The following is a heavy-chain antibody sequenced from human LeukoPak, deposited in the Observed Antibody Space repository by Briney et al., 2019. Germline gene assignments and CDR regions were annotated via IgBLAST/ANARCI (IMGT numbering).Heavy chain of an antibody. J-gene: IGHJ3*02. Sequence: GGSLRLSCVASGFTFSSYSMNWVRQAPGKELEWVSSILSSSNYIYYADSEKGRFTISRDNAKNSLYLQMNSLRAEDTAVYYCARDFGSNGDFHAFDIWGQGTMVTVSS. D-gene: IGHD4-17*01. CDR1: GFTFSSYS. V-gene: IGHV3-21*01. CDR3: ARDFGSNGDFHAFDI. CDR2: ILSSSNYI.